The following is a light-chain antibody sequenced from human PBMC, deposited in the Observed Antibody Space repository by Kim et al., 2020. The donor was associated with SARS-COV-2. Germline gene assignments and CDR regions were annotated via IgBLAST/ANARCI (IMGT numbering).Light chain of an antibody. Sequence: SPGERATLSCSASQSLGGAFLAWYQQKPGQAPRLLIYDVYNRATGIPARFSGSGSGTDFTLTISSLEPEDSAVYYCQQRRFWPLTFGGGTKVDIK. CDR3: QQRRFWPLT. V-gene: IGKV3-11*01. CDR1: QSLGGAF. CDR2: DVY. J-gene: IGKJ4*01.